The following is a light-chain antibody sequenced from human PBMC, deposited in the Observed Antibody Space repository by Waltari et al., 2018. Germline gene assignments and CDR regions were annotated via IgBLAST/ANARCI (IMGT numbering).Light chain of an antibody. CDR1: QSISSY. CDR3: QHYVRLPAT. CDR2: SAS. Sequence: EIVLTQSPGTLSLSPGEGATLSCRASQSISSYLAWYQQKPGQAPRLLMYSASTRATGLPDRFSGSGSGTDFSLTISRLEPEDSAVYYCQHYVRLPATFGQGTKVEVK. V-gene: IGKV3-20*01. J-gene: IGKJ1*01.